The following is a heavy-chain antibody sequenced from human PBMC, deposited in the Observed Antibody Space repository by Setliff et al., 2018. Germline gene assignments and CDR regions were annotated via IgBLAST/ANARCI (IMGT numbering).Heavy chain of an antibody. CDR1: GGTFNSYA. CDR2: IIPIFGSA. J-gene: IGHJ4*02. D-gene: IGHD2-2*01. CDR3: ARGPPDFVVVPAAAKFDY. Sequence: SVKVSCKASGGTFNSYAISWVRQAPGQGLEWMGGIIPIFGSANYARKFQGRVTVTADESTSTAYMELRSLRSDDTAVYYCARGPPDFVVVPAAAKFDYWGPGTLVTVSS. V-gene: IGHV1-69*13.